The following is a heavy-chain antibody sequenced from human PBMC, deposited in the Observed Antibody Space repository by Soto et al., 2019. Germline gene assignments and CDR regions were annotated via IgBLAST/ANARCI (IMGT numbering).Heavy chain of an antibody. CDR1: GGSFSGYY. CDR3: ARGYCSSTSCYTGGYYFDY. V-gene: IGHV4-34*01. J-gene: IGHJ4*02. Sequence: SETLSLTCAVYGGSFSGYYWSWIRQPPGKGLEWIGEINHSGSTNYNPSLKSRVTISVDTSKNQFSLKLSSVTAADTAVYYCARGYCSSTSCYTGGYYFDYWGQGTLVTVSS. CDR2: INHSGST. D-gene: IGHD2-2*02.